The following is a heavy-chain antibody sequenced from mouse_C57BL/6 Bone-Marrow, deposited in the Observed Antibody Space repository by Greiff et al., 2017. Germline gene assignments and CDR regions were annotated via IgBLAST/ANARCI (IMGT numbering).Heavy chain of an antibody. CDR2: IYPGAGDT. Sequence: VQLQQSGAELVKPGASVKISCKASGYAFSSSWMNWVKQRPGKGLEWIGQIYPGAGDTNSNGKFTGKATLTADKCSSTAYMQLRSVTSEGSAVYICESSEATTDYWGQGTTLTVSS. CDR1: GYAFSSSW. D-gene: IGHD2-12*01. V-gene: IGHV1-80*01. CDR3: ESSEATTDY. J-gene: IGHJ2*01.